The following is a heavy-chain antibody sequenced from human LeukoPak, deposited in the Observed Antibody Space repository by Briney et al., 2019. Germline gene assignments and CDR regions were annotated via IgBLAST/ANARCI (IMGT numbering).Heavy chain of an antibody. CDR3: ARSLSPDSAVGGLDV. V-gene: IGHV4-31*03. Sequence: PSETLSLTCTVSGGPVSRGGYYWNWIRQRPRQGLEWIGYIYYTGSTFYSPSHKSRVTISLDTSNNQFSLNLNSVTAADTGVYFCARSLSPDSAVGGLDVWGQGTTVTVSS. J-gene: IGHJ6*01. CDR2: IYYTGST. D-gene: IGHD6-25*01. CDR1: GGPVSRGGYY.